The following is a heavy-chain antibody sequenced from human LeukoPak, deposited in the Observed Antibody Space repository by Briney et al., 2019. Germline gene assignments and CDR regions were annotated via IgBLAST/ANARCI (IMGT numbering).Heavy chain of an antibody. J-gene: IGHJ3*02. D-gene: IGHD2-21*01. V-gene: IGHV4-4*09. CDR3: ASNMRVISAFDI. CDR2: SYIGGST. Sequence: SETLSLTCTVSDYSISGYYWSWIRQSPGKGLEWIGYSYIGGSTKYNPSLKSRVTISVDTSYNQVSLRLRSVTAADTAVYYCASNMRVISAFDIWGHGTMVTVSS. CDR1: DYSISGYY.